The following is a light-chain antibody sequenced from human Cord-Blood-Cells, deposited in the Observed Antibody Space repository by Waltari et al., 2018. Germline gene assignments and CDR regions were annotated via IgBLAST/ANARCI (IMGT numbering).Light chain of an antibody. J-gene: IGLJ3*02. Sequence: QSALTQPRSVSGSPGQSVTISCTGTRSDVGGYNYVSWYQQHPGKAPKLMIYDVSKRPSGVPDRFSGSKSGNMASLTISGLQAEDEADYYCCSYAGSYTWVFGGGTKLTVL. V-gene: IGLV2-11*01. CDR3: CSYAGSYTWV. CDR1: RSDVGGYNY. CDR2: DVS.